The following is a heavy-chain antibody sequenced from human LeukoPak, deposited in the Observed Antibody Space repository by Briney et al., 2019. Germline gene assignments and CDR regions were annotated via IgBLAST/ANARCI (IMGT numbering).Heavy chain of an antibody. CDR2: INHSGST. CDR1: GGSFGGYY. J-gene: IGHJ4*02. Sequence: PSETLSLTCAVYGGSFGGYYWSWIRQPPGKGLEWIGEINHSGSTNYNPSLKSRVTISVDTSKNQFSLKLSSVTAADTAVYYCARAHPLIGSTSCSYFDYWGQGTLVTVSS. CDR3: ARAHPLIGSTSCSYFDY. V-gene: IGHV4-34*01. D-gene: IGHD2-2*01.